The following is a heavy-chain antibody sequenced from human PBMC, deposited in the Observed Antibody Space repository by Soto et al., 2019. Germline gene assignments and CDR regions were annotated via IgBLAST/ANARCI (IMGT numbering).Heavy chain of an antibody. Sequence: QITLKESGPTLVKPTQTLTLTCTFSGFSLSTRGVAVGWFRQPPGKALEWLALIYWAEDKWYSASLKRRITITDNTPRKQVVLAMTTMRTVEPAASYCAHRPRGYAYYFGYRGKGTLVTVSS. CDR1: GFSLSTRGVA. CDR2: IYWAEDK. D-gene: IGHD5-12*01. V-gene: IGHV2-5*02. J-gene: IGHJ4*02. CDR3: AHRPRGYAYYFGY.